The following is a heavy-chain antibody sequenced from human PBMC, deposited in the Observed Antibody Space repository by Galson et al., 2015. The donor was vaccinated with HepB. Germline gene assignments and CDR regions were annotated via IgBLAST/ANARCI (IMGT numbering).Heavy chain of an antibody. CDR2: TYYRSKWYN. Sequence: CAISGDSVSSNSAAWNWIRQSPSRGLEWLGRTYYRSKWYNDYAVSVKSRITINPDTSKNQFSLQLNSVTPEDTAVYYCARDSYESPAAGIGAFAFDIWGQGTMVTVSS. CDR1: GDSVSSNSAA. J-gene: IGHJ3*02. CDR3: ARDSYESPAAGIGAFAFDI. D-gene: IGHD6-13*01. V-gene: IGHV6-1*01.